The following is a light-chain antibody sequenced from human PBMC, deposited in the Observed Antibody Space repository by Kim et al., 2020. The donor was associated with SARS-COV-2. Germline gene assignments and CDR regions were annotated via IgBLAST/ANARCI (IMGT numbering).Light chain of an antibody. Sequence: NFMLTQPHSVSESPGKTVTISCTRSSGSIASNYVQWYQQRPGSAPTTVIYEDNQRPSGVPDRFSGSIDSSSNSASLTISRLKTEDEADYYCQSYGSSNVVFGGGTQLTVL. CDR1: SGSIASNY. J-gene: IGLJ2*01. V-gene: IGLV6-57*04. CDR3: QSYGSSNVV. CDR2: EDN.